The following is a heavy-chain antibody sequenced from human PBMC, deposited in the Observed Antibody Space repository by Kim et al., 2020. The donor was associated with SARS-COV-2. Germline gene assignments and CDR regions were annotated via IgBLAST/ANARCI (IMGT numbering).Heavy chain of an antibody. CDR3: ARDGYYDYIWGSYRSLYYFDY. V-gene: IGHV4-59*01. J-gene: IGHJ4*02. CDR2: IYYSGST. Sequence: SETLSLTCTVSGGSISSYYWSWIRQPPGKGLEWIGYIYYSGSTNYNPSLKSRVTISVDTSKNQFSLKLSSVTAADTAVYYCARDGYYDYIWGSYRSLYYFDYWGQGTLVTVSS. D-gene: IGHD3-16*02. CDR1: GGSISSYY.